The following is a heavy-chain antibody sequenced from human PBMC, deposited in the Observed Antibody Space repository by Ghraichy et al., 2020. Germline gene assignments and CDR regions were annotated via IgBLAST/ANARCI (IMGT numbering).Heavy chain of an antibody. J-gene: IGHJ3*01. Sequence: GGSLRLSCVASGFIFDNYWMTWVRQAPGKGLEWVANINQDGTNENYMDSVKGRFTISRDNARNSLFLQMNSRRVEDTAVYYCARDDTFKESYDGSTRYYDAFDVWGPGTMVAVSS. CDR1: GFIFDNYW. CDR3: ARDDTFKESYDGSTRYYDAFDV. D-gene: IGHD3-10*01. CDR2: INQDGTNE. V-gene: IGHV3-7*03.